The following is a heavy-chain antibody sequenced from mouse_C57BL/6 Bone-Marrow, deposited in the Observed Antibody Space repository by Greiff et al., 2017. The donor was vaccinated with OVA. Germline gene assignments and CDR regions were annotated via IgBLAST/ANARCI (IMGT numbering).Heavy chain of an antibody. CDR3: ASYDGYSYYFDY. D-gene: IGHD2-3*01. CDR2: IYPGSGST. V-gene: IGHV1-55*01. CDR1: GYTFTSYW. J-gene: IGHJ2*01. Sequence: QVQLQQPGAELVKPGASVKMSCKASGYTFTSYWITWVKQRPGQGLEWIGDIYPGSGSTNYNEKFKSKATLTVDTSSSTADMQLSSLTSEDSAVYYCASYDGYSYYFDYWGQGTTLTVSS.